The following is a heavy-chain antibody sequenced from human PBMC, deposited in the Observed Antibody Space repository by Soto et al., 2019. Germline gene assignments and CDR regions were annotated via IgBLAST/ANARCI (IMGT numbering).Heavy chain of an antibody. V-gene: IGHV1-69*06. CDR3: ARADYYYGSGSEYHYYYGMDV. CDR2: IIPIFGTA. D-gene: IGHD3-10*01. CDR1: GVTFSSYA. Sequence: SVKVSCKASGVTFSSYAISWVRQAPGQGLEWMGGIIPIFGTANYAQKFQGRVTITADKSTSTAYMELSSLRSEDTAVYYCARADYYYGSGSEYHYYYGMDVWGQGTTVTV. J-gene: IGHJ6*02.